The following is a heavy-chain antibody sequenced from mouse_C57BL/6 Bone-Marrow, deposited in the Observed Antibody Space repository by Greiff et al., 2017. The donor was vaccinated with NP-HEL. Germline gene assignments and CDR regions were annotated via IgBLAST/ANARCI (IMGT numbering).Heavy chain of an antibody. V-gene: IGHV1-80*01. D-gene: IGHD1-1*01. J-gene: IGHJ4*01. CDR1: GYAFSSYW. CDR3: ARITTVVAEYAMDY. CDR2: IYPGDGDT. Sequence: QVQLQQSGAELVKPGASVKISCKASGYAFSSYWMNWVKQRPGKGLEWIGQIYPGDGDTNYNGKFKGKATLTADKSSSTAYMQLSSLTSEDSAVYFCARITTVVAEYAMDYWGQGTSVTVSS.